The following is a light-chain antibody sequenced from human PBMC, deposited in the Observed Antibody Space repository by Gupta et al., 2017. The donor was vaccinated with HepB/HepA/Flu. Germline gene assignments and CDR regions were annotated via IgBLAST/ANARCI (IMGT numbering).Light chain of an antibody. V-gene: IGKV3-15*01. Sequence: EIVMTQSPATLSVSTGERATLSCRASQSVNSNLAWYQQKPGQAPRLLIYGASTRATGIPARFSGSGSGTEFTLTISSLQSEDFAVYYCQQYTNWPLMYTFGQGTKLEIK. CDR1: QSVNSN. J-gene: IGKJ2*01. CDR3: QQYTNWPLMYT. CDR2: GAS.